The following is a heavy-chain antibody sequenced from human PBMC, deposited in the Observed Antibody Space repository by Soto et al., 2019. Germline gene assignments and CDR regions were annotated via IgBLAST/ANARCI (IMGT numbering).Heavy chain of an antibody. CDR1: GFSISSGRW. Sequence: SETLSLTCAVSGFSISSGRWWGWIRQPPGKGLEWIGYIYHSGSTYYNPSLKSRVTISVDRSKNQFSLKLSSVTAADTAVYYCARVPGPWGQGTLVTVSS. V-gene: IGHV4-28*03. CDR3: ARVPGP. CDR2: IYHSGST. J-gene: IGHJ5*02.